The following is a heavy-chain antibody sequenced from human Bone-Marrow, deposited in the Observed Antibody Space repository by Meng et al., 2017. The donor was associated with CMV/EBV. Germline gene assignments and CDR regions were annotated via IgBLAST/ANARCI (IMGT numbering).Heavy chain of an antibody. Sequence: ASVKVSCKASGYTFTGYYMHWVRQAPGQGLEWMGWINPNSGGTNYAQKFQGRVTMTRDTSISTAYMELSRLRSDDTAVYYCAREGTIFGVVPYGGPFDPWAQGTLATVSS. D-gene: IGHD3-3*01. CDR1: GYTFTGYY. J-gene: IGHJ5*02. CDR2: INPNSGGT. CDR3: AREGTIFGVVPYGGPFDP. V-gene: IGHV1-2*02.